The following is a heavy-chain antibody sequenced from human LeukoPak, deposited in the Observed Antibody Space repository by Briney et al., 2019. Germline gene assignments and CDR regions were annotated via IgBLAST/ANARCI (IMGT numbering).Heavy chain of an antibody. V-gene: IGHV1-2*02. CDR1: GFSITVNH. J-gene: IGHJ4*02. D-gene: IGHD1-7*01. CDR3: VREIWHYAF. Sequence: GASVKVSCKASGFSITVNHIHWVRQAPGQGLEWMGFINPDSDYTESTQKFQGRLTMTRDTSSNTVYMELSGLTSDDTAIYYCVREIWHYAFWGQGTLVTVSS. CDR2: INPDSDYT.